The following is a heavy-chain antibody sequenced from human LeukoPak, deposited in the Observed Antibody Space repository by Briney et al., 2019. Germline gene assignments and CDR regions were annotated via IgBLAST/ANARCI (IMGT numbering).Heavy chain of an antibody. CDR3: AGNQLRDAFDI. Sequence: PSETLSLTCAVSGGSISSGGYSWSWIRQPPGKGLEWIGYIYHSGSTYYNPSLKSRVTISVDRSKNQFSLKLSSVTAADTAVYYCAGNQLRDAFDIWGQGTMVTVSS. CDR2: IYHSGST. J-gene: IGHJ3*02. D-gene: IGHD2-2*01. CDR1: GGSISSGGYS. V-gene: IGHV4-30-2*01.